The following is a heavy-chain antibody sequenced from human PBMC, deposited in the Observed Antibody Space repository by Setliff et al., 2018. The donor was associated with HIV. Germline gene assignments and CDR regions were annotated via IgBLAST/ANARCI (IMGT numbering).Heavy chain of an antibody. V-gene: IGHV3-49*04. D-gene: IGHD3-9*01. Sequence: GGSLRLSCAASGFTFSSYAMSWVRQAPGKGLEWVGFIRTNARGGATGYAASVKGRFTISRDDSKSIAYLQMSSLKIEDTAVYYCTRDHRFVDRYPDWWGQGTLVTVSS. CDR2: IRTNARGGAT. CDR1: GFTFSSYA. J-gene: IGHJ4*02. CDR3: TRDHRFVDRYPDW.